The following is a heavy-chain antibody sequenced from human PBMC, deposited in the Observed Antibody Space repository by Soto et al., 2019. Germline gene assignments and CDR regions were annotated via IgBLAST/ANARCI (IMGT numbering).Heavy chain of an antibody. CDR2: ISGSGSTT. Sequence: EVQLLESGGGLVQPGGSLRLSCAASGFTFSIYAMSWVRQAPGKGLEWVSAISGSGSTTYYADSVRGRFTISRDNSKNTLFLHMNSLRVEDTAVYYCANYGDSARGFDYWGQGTLVTVSS. V-gene: IGHV3-23*01. CDR1: GFTFSIYA. D-gene: IGHD4-17*01. CDR3: ANYGDSARGFDY. J-gene: IGHJ4*02.